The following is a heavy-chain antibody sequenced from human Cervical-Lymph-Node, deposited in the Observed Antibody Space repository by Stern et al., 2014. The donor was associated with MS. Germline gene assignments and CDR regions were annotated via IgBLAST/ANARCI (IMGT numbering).Heavy chain of an antibody. Sequence: VQLVESGGGVVQPGRSLRLSCAASAFTFSSYGMHWVRQAPGKGLEWVAVISYDGSNKYYADSVQGRFTLSRDNSKHTLYLQMNSLRAEDTAVYYGAKGGGLEHWGYYGMDVWGQGTTVTVSS. CDR1: AFTFSSYG. J-gene: IGHJ6*02. CDR3: AKGGGLEHWGYYGMDV. D-gene: IGHD2-15*01. V-gene: IGHV3-30*18. CDR2: ISYDGSNK.